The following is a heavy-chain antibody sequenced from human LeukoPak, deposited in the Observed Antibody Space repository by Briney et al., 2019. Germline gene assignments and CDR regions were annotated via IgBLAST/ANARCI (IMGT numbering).Heavy chain of an antibody. CDR1: GFTFRSYA. CDR2: ISGGGDII. CDR3: AKREGPYYFAY. Sequence: WGTLTLSCAASGFTFRSYAMSWVRQAPGKGLEWVSAISGGGDIIYYADSVKGRFTISRDNSKNTLYLQMNSLSAEDTAVYYCAKREGPYYFAYWGQGTLVTVSS. J-gene: IGHJ4*02. V-gene: IGHV3-23*01. D-gene: IGHD5-24*01.